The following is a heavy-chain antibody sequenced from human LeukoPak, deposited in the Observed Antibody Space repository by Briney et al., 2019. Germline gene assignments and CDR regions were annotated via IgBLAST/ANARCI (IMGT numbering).Heavy chain of an antibody. Sequence: PGGSLRLSCAASGFTVSSSYMSWVRQAPGKGLEWVSVIYSGGSTYYADSVKGRFTISRDNSKNTLYLQMNSLRAEDTAVYYCARDSRSNWGFFQEKGPNDYWGQGTLVTVSS. CDR1: GFTVSSSY. CDR3: ARDSRSNWGFFQEKGPNDY. J-gene: IGHJ4*02. CDR2: IYSGGST. D-gene: IGHD7-27*01. V-gene: IGHV3-53*01.